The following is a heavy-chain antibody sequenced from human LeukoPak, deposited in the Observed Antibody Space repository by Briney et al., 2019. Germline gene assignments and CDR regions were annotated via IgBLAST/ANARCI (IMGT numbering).Heavy chain of an antibody. Sequence: GGSLRLSCAASGFTFNTYTMNWVRQAPGKGLEWVSSISSGTSYIYYADSVKGRFTISRDNAKNTLYLQMNSLRAEDTAVYYCARDYDFWSGYIDYWGQGTLVTVSS. V-gene: IGHV3-21*01. CDR1: GFTFNTYT. CDR3: ARDYDFWSGYIDY. D-gene: IGHD3-3*01. CDR2: ISSGTSYI. J-gene: IGHJ4*02.